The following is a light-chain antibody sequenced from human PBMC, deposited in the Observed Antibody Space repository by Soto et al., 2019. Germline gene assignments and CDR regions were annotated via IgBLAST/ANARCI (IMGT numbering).Light chain of an antibody. Sequence: QSVLTQPPSASGSPGQSVTISCTGTRNDIGAYEFVSWYQHHPGKAPKLIIYEVVQRPSGVPDRFSGSKSGNTASLTVSGLQAADEADYYCKSYAVSNTYVFGTGTKLTVL. CDR3: KSYAVSNTYV. CDR1: RNDIGAYEF. J-gene: IGLJ1*01. CDR2: EVV. V-gene: IGLV2-8*01.